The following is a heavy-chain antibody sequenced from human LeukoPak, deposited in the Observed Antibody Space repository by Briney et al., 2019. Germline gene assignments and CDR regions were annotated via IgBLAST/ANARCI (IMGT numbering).Heavy chain of an antibody. Sequence: RGSLRLSCAGSGFTFITYGMSWVRQAPGKGLEWGSSVGGGGAGIYYADSVKGRFIISRDNSKNTLYLQMNSLRAEDTAVYYCAKDRGSGWYFDYWGQGTLVTVSS. CDR3: AKDRGSGWYFDY. J-gene: IGHJ4*02. V-gene: IGHV3-23*01. D-gene: IGHD6-25*01. CDR2: VGGGGAGI. CDR1: GFTFITYG.